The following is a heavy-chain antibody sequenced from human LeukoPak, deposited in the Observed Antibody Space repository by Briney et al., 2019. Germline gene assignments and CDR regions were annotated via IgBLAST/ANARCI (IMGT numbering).Heavy chain of an antibody. CDR1: GFTVSSNY. Sequence: GGSLRLSCAASGFTVSSNYMSWVRQAPGKGLEWVSVIYSGGSTYYADSVKGRFTISRDNSKNTLYLQMNSLRAEDTAVYYCARGYCSSTSCYPLDYWGQGTLVTVSS. V-gene: IGHV3-66*01. CDR2: IYSGGST. CDR3: ARGYCSSTSCYPLDY. D-gene: IGHD2-2*01. J-gene: IGHJ4*02.